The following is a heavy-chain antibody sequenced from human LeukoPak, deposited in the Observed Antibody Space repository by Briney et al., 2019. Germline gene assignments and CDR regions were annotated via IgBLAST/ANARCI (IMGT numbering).Heavy chain of an antibody. CDR2: ITGSGSTK. V-gene: IGHV3-48*03. CDR1: GFTFSNYA. J-gene: IGHJ4*02. CDR3: ARLLDISDH. D-gene: IGHD3-22*01. Sequence: GGSLRLSCVASGFTFSNYAMNWVRQAPGKGLEWLSYITGSGSTKYYADSVRGRFTISRDNSKNSLYLQINSLRAEDTAVYYCARLLDISDHWGQGTLVTVSS.